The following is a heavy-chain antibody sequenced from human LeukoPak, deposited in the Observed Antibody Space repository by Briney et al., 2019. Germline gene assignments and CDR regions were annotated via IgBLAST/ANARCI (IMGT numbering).Heavy chain of an antibody. V-gene: IGHV5-10-1*01. Sequence: KPGESLRISCKGSGYRFTNYWINWVRQMPGKGLERMGRIDPSDSHTYYSPSFQGHVTISADKSINTAYLQWSSLQASDTAMYYCGYCPGDCYIPDYWGQGTLVTVSS. CDR3: GYCPGDCYIPDY. CDR1: GYRFTNYW. CDR2: IDPSDSHT. J-gene: IGHJ4*02. D-gene: IGHD2-21*02.